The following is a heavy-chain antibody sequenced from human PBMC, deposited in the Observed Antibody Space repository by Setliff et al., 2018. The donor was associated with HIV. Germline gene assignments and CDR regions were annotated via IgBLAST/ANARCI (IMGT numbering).Heavy chain of an antibody. CDR3: ARPNTYYYGSGTLPFY. Sequence: PGGSLRLSCAASGFIFSDHYMDWVRQAPGKGLEWVGRTRNKVNSYTTEYAASVKGRFAISRDDSKNSLYLQMNSLKTEDTAVYYCARPNTYYYGSGTLPFYWGQGTLVTVS. D-gene: IGHD3-10*01. V-gene: IGHV3-72*01. CDR2: TRNKVNSYTT. J-gene: IGHJ4*02. CDR1: GFIFSDHY.